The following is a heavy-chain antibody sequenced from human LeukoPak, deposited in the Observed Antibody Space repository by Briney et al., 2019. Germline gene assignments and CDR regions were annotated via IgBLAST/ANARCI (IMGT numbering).Heavy chain of an antibody. D-gene: IGHD6-19*01. Sequence: SETLSLTCTVSGGSISSYYWSWIRQPPGKGLEWIGYIYYSGSTNYNPSLKSRVTISVDTSKNQFSLKLSSVTAADTAVYYCASFPPRIAVAGQAWGDAFDIWGQGTMVTVSS. CDR2: IYYSGST. CDR3: ASFPPRIAVAGQAWGDAFDI. J-gene: IGHJ3*02. V-gene: IGHV4-59*08. CDR1: GGSISSYY.